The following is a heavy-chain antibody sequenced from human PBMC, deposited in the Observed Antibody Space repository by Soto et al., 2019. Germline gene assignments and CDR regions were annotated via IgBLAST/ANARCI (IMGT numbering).Heavy chain of an antibody. CDR1: GYSFAGFY. CDR3: AIIMTHSDSFDI. J-gene: IGHJ3*02. Sequence: QVQLVQSGPEVKKPGASVKVSCKASGYSFAGFYIHWMRQAPGQGLEWVGSINCNSGATTYAQKFKDSDAMTRETSVSTAYMDLNRLRSDDTAIYSCAIIMTHSDSFDIWGQGTLVTVSS. CDR2: INCNSGAT. D-gene: IGHD3-16*01. V-gene: IGHV1-2*04.